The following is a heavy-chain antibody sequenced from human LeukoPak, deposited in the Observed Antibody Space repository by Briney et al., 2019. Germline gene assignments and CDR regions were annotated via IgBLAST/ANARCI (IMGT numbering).Heavy chain of an antibody. CDR3: ARGYCSDEICPVFPS. CDR1: GGSVTSYY. J-gene: IGHJ1*01. CDR2: ISNTGAT. D-gene: IGHD2-15*01. V-gene: IGHV4-59*02. Sequence: SETLALTCSVSGGSVTSYYWNWIRQTPEMGLEWIGYISNTGATDYGPAFTSRVSMSLDTSKNQFSLKLTYVTAADTGVYYCARGYCSDEICPVFPSWGQGTLVTVSS.